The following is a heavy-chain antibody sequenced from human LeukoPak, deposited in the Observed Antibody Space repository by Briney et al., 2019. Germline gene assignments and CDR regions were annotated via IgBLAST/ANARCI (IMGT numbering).Heavy chain of an antibody. CDR1: GGSFSGYY. Sequence: SETLSLTCAVYGGSFSGYYWSWIRQPPGKGLEWIGEINHSGSTNYNPSLKSRVTISVDTSKNQFSLKLSSVTAADTAVYYCARDSSELFGMIVVAKDGFDPWGQGTLVAVSS. CDR3: ARDSSELFGMIVVAKDGFDP. CDR2: INHSGST. V-gene: IGHV4-34*01. J-gene: IGHJ5*02. D-gene: IGHD3-22*01.